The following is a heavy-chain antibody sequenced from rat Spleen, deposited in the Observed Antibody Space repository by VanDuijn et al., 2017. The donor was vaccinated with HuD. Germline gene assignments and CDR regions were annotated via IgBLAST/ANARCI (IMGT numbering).Heavy chain of an antibody. J-gene: IGHJ3*01. CDR1: GFNFNDYW. Sequence: EVNLVESGGGLVQPGRSLKLSCAASGFNFNDYWLAWVRQAPGKGLEWIGEINKDSSTINYTPSLKDKFTISRDNAQNPLYLQMTKRGSEDTAIYYCASRGEGEDNWLAYWGQGTLVTVSS. CDR2: INKDSSTI. CDR3: ASRGEGEDNWLAY. V-gene: IGHV4-2*01. D-gene: IGHD1-11*01.